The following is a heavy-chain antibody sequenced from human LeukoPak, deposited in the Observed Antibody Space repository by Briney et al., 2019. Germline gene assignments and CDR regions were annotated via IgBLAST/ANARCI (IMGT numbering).Heavy chain of an antibody. J-gene: IGHJ4*02. Sequence: SGTLSLTCAVSGGSISSSNWWSWVRQPPGKGLEWIGEIYHSGSTNYNPSLKSRVTISVDKSKNQFSLKLSSVTAADTAVYYCARVRVGSRLSRRDFDYWGQGTLVTVSS. CDR3: ARVRVGSRLSRRDFDY. CDR1: GGSISSSNW. D-gene: IGHD3-10*01. CDR2: IYHSGST. V-gene: IGHV4-4*02.